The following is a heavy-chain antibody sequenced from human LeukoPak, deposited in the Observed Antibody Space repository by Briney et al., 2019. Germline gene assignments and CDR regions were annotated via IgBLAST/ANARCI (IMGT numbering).Heavy chain of an antibody. V-gene: IGHV3-30*04. Sequence: GGSLRLSCAASGFTFSSYAMHWVRQAPGKGLEWVAVISNDGRNKNYADSVRGRFTISRDNSKNGLHLQMNSLRPEDTAIYYCAREGFTSTWLYYYYYMDVWGKGTTVTVSS. J-gene: IGHJ6*03. CDR3: AREGFTSTWLYYYYYMDV. CDR2: ISNDGRNK. CDR1: GFTFSSYA. D-gene: IGHD6-13*01.